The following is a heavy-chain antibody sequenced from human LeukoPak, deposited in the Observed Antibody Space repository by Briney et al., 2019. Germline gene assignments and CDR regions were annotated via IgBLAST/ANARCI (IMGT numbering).Heavy chain of an antibody. CDR3: PRDFNYYDSSGYYLDY. J-gene: IGHJ4*02. D-gene: IGHD3-22*01. CDR2: ISYDGSNK. Sequence: GGSLRLSCAASGFTFTKAWMSWVRQAPGKGLEWVAVISYDGSNKYYADSVKGRFTISRDNSKNTLYLQMNSLRAEDTAVYYCPRDFNYYDSSGYYLDYWGQGTLVTVSS. CDR1: GFTFTKAW. V-gene: IGHV3-30-3*01.